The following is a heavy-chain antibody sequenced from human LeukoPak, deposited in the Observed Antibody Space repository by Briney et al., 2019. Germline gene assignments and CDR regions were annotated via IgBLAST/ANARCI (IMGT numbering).Heavy chain of an antibody. CDR2: IVGSGVTT. Sequence: GGSLRLSCVASGFPFSTYVMPWVRQAPGKGLEWVSAIVGSGVTTYYRDSVKGRFTIARDNSKNTLYLHMNDLRAEDTAVYYCAKEGYSSGWLDNWGQGTLVTVSS. J-gene: IGHJ4*02. CDR3: AKEGYSSGWLDN. CDR1: GFPFSTYV. V-gene: IGHV3-23*01. D-gene: IGHD6-19*01.